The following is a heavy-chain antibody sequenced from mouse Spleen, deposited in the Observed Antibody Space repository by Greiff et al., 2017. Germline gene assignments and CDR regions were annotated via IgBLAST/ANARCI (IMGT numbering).Heavy chain of an antibody. CDR2: ISSGGST. V-gene: IGHV5-6-5*01. J-gene: IGHJ3*01. Sequence: EVQLVESGGGLVKPGGSLKLSCAASGFTFSSYAMSWVRQTPEKRLEWVASISSGGSTYYPDSVKGRFTISRDNARNILYLQMSSLRSEDTAMYYCARKGTTAWFAYWGQGTLVTVSA. D-gene: IGHD2-12*01. CDR3: ARKGTTAWFAY. CDR1: GFTFSSYA.